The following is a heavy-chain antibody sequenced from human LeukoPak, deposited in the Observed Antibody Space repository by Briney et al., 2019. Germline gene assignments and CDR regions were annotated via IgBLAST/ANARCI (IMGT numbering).Heavy chain of an antibody. CDR1: GYSFTSYW. CDR3: ATTYQPLLSPYYFDY. Sequence: GESLKISCKGSGYSFTSYWIGWVRQMPGKGLEWMGIIYPGDSDTRYSSSFQGQVTISADKSISTAYLQWSSLKASDTAMYYCATTYQPLLSPYYFDYWGQGTLVTVSS. V-gene: IGHV5-51*01. J-gene: IGHJ4*02. CDR2: IYPGDSDT. D-gene: IGHD2-21*02.